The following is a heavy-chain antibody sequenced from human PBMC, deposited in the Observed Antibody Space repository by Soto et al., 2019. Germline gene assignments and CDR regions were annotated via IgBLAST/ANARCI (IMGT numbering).Heavy chain of an antibody. V-gene: IGHV3-48*03. D-gene: IGHD3-3*01. CDR3: ARVRGGWIGYPYPLSRYYYYYYGMDV. CDR2: ISSSGSTI. Sequence: EVQLVESGGGLVQPGGSLRLSCAASGFTFSSYEMNWVRQAPGKGLEWVSYISSSGSTIYYADSVKGRFTISRDNAKKSLYLQMMRLRAEDTAVYYCARVRGGWIGYPYPLSRYYYYYYGMDVCGHGTTVTVAS. CDR1: GFTFSSYE. J-gene: IGHJ6*02.